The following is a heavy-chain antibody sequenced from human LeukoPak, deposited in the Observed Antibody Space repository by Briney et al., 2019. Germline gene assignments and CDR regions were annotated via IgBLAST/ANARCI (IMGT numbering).Heavy chain of an antibody. V-gene: IGHV3-7*01. CDR3: ARDGIHYGDYP. CDR1: GFTFSRYY. CDR2: IKEDGSER. D-gene: IGHD4-17*01. Sequence: GGSLRLSCSGSGFTFSRYYMSWLRQAPGKGLEWVAHIKEDGSERYYVDSVKGRFTISRDNAKNSLNLQMNSLRAEDTAVYYCARDGIHYGDYPWGQGTLVTVSS. J-gene: IGHJ5*02.